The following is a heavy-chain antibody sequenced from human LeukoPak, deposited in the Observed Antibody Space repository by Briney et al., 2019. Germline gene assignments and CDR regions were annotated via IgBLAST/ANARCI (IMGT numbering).Heavy chain of an antibody. Sequence: ASVKVSCKASGYTFTGYYMHWVRQAPGQGLEWMGWINPNSGGTNYAQKFQGRVTMTRDTSISTAYMELSRLRSDDTAVYYCARAPIDYDFWSGHLYYYYMDVWGKGTTVTVSS. CDR2: INPNSGGT. V-gene: IGHV1-2*02. CDR1: GYTFTGYY. CDR3: ARAPIDYDFWSGHLYYYYMDV. J-gene: IGHJ6*03. D-gene: IGHD3-3*01.